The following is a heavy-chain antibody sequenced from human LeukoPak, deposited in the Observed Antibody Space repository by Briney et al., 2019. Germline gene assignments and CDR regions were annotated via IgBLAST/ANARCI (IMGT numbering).Heavy chain of an antibody. J-gene: IGHJ4*02. D-gene: IGHD4-17*01. Sequence: QPGGSLRLSCAASGFPFSTYAMSWVRQAPGKGLEWVSSIRGSDGSTYYADSVKGRFAISRDNSKNTLYLQMNSLRAEDTAVYYCAKDVYGDYGGLDYWGQGTLVTDSS. CDR2: IRGSDGST. CDR1: GFPFSTYA. CDR3: AKDVYGDYGGLDY. V-gene: IGHV3-23*01.